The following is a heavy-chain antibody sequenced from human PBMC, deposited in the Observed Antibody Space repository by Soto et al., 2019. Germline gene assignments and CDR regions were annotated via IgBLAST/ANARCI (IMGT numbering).Heavy chain of an antibody. CDR2: IYYSGST. D-gene: IGHD5-12*01. CDR3: YPEAGGYGNWFDP. CDR1: GGSISSSSYY. Sequence: QLQLQESGPGLVKPSETLSLTCTVSGGSISSSSYYWGWIRQPPGKGLEWIGSIYYSGSTYYNPSLKRRVTISVDTSKNQFSLKLSSVTAADTAVYYCYPEAGGYGNWFDPWGQGTLVTVSS. J-gene: IGHJ5*02. V-gene: IGHV4-39*01.